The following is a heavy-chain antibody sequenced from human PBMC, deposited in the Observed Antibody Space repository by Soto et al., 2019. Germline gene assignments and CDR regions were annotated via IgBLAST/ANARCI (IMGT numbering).Heavy chain of an antibody. CDR2: IYTSGST. J-gene: IGHJ4*02. D-gene: IGHD1-1*01. CDR3: AREIQRYFED. V-gene: IGHV4-4*07. CDR1: GGSISSYY. Sequence: PAETLSLTCSVSGGSISSYYWSWIRQPAGKGLEWIGRIYTSGSTNHNPSLKRRVTMSVDTSKNQFSLKLSSVTAADTAVYYCAREIQRYFEDWGQGTLATDS.